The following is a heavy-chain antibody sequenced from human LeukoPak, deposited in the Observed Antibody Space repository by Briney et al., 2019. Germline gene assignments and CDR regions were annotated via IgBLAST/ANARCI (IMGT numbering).Heavy chain of an antibody. CDR2: ISAYNGDT. CDR3: ARFHADYFYTYGMDV. V-gene: IGHV1-18*01. Sequence: ASVKVSCKASGYTFETYGISWVRQAPGQGLEWMGWISAYNGDTKYAPKFQGRATMTTDTSTNMAYMEIKSLRSDDTAVFYCARFHADYFYTYGMDVWGQGTTVIVSS. D-gene: IGHD3-16*01. CDR1: GYTFETYG. J-gene: IGHJ6*02.